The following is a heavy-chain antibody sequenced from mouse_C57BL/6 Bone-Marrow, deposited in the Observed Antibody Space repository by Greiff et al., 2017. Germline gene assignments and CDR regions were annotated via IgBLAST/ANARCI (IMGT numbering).Heavy chain of an antibody. CDR3: ARRNWERYFDV. CDR1: GYTFTNYW. Sequence: QVQLQQSGAELVRPGTSVKMSCKASGYTFTNYWIGWAKQRPGHGLEWIGDIYPGGGYTNYNEKFKGKATLTADKSSSTAYMQFSSLTSEDSAIYYCARRNWERYFDVWGTGTTVTVSS. CDR2: IYPGGGYT. D-gene: IGHD4-1*01. V-gene: IGHV1-63*01. J-gene: IGHJ1*03.